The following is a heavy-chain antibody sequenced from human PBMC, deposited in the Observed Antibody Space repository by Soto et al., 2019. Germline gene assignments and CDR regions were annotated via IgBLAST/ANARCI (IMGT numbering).Heavy chain of an antibody. CDR3: AKSVARSSSGWYRRLHYYYGMDV. J-gene: IGHJ6*02. V-gene: IGHV3-30*18. Sequence: QVQLVESGGGVVQPGRSLRLSCAASGFTFSSYGMHWVRQAPGKGLEWVAVISYDGSNKYYADSVKGRFTISRDNSKNTLYLQMNSLRAEDTAVYYCAKSVARSSSGWYRRLHYYYGMDVWGQGTTVTVSS. CDR2: ISYDGSNK. CDR1: GFTFSSYG. D-gene: IGHD6-19*01.